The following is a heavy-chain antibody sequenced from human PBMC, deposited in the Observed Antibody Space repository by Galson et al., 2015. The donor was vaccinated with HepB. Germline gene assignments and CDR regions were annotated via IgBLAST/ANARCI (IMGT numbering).Heavy chain of an antibody. CDR2: FDPEDGET. D-gene: IGHD3-10*01. CDR3: ATFYLDRVRGVIEAIYYYYGMDV. CDR1: GYTLTELS. Sequence: SVKVSCKVSGYTLTELSMHWVRQAPGKGLEWMGGFDPEDGETIYAQKFQGRVTMTEDTSTDTAYMELSSLRSEDTAVYYCATFYLDRVRGVIEAIYYYYGMDVWGQGTTVTVSS. J-gene: IGHJ6*02. V-gene: IGHV1-24*01.